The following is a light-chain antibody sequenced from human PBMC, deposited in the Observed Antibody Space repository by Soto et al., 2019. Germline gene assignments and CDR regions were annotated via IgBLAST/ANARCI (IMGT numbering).Light chain of an antibody. J-gene: IGLJ1*01. V-gene: IGLV2-14*01. Sequence: QSALTQPASVSGSPGQSITISCTGTSSDVGGYNYVSWYQQHPGKAPKLLIYGVINRPSGVSNRFSGSKSGNTASLTISGLQAEDEADYYCTSYTSSNTHVFGSGTKLTVL. CDR1: SSDVGGYNY. CDR3: TSYTSSNTHV. CDR2: GVI.